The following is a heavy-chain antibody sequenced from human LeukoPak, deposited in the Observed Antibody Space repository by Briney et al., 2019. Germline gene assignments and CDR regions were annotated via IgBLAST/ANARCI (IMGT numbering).Heavy chain of an antibody. Sequence: SGRSLRLSCAASGFTFSSYAMTWVRQAPGKGLEWVSAISGSGGGTYYADSVKGRFTISRDNSKNTLYLQMNSLRAEDTAVYYCAKGIGAASDYWGQGTLVTVSS. D-gene: IGHD6-13*01. CDR2: ISGSGGGT. CDR3: AKGIGAASDY. J-gene: IGHJ4*02. CDR1: GFTFSSYA. V-gene: IGHV3-23*01.